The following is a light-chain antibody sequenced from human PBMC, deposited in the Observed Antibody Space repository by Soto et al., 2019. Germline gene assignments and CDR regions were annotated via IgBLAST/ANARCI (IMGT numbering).Light chain of an antibody. CDR1: SSDIGGYNY. CDR3: SSYTSSTTLV. J-gene: IGLJ2*01. Sequence: QSALTQPASVSGSPGQSITISCTGTSSDIGGYNYVSWYQQPPGKAPKLMIYEVSNRPSGVSNRFSGYKSGNTASLTISGLQAEDEADYYCSSYTSSTTLVFDGGTKLTVL. CDR2: EVS. V-gene: IGLV2-14*01.